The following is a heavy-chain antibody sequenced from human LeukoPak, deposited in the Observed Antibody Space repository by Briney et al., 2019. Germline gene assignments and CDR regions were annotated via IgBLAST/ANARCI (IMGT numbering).Heavy chain of an antibody. CDR1: GGSFSGYY. J-gene: IGHJ6*03. Sequence: SETLSLTCAVFGGSFSGYYWSWIRQPPGKGLEWIGEINHSGSTNYNPSLKSRVTISVDTSKNQFSLKLSSVTAADTAVYYCARANEQRSYYYYYYMDVWGKGTTVTVSS. CDR3: ARANEQRSYYYYYYMDV. CDR2: INHSGST. D-gene: IGHD1/OR15-1a*01. V-gene: IGHV4-34*01.